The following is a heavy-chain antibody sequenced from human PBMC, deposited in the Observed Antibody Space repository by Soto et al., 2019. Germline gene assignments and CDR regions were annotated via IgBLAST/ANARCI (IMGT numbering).Heavy chain of an antibody. CDR1: GGSISSGGYY. Sequence: QVQLQESGPGLVKPSQTLSLTCTVSGGSISSGGYYWSWIRQHPGKGLEWIGYIYYSGSTYYNPSLKSRVNISVDTSKNQFSLKLSSVTAADTAVYYCARGDYDIFTDMYAFDIWGQGTMVTVSS. J-gene: IGHJ3*02. D-gene: IGHD3-9*01. CDR2: IYYSGST. CDR3: ARGDYDIFTDMYAFDI. V-gene: IGHV4-31*03.